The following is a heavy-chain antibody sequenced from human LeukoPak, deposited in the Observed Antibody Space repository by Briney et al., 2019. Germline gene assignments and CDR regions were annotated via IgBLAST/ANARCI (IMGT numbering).Heavy chain of an antibody. D-gene: IGHD6-6*01. CDR3: ARFSSTPD. Sequence: PGRSLRLSCAASGFTFSSYAMHWVRQAPGKGLEWVAVISYDGSNKYYADSVKGRFTISRDNSKNTLYLQMNSLRAEDTAVYYCARFSSTPDWGQGTLVTVPS. V-gene: IGHV3-30-3*01. CDR2: ISYDGSNK. CDR1: GFTFSSYA. J-gene: IGHJ4*02.